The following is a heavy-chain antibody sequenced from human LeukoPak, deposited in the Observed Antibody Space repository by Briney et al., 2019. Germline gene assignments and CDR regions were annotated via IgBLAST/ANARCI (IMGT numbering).Heavy chain of an antibody. CDR1: GGSISSGSYY. J-gene: IGHJ4*02. D-gene: IGHD6-19*01. CDR3: ASFSSGWYNDY. CDR2: IYTSGST. Sequence: SETLSLTCTVSGGSISSGSYYWSWIRQPAGKGLEWIGRIYTSGSTNYNPSLKSRVTISVDTSKNQFSLKLSSVTAADTAVYYYASFSSGWYNDYSGPGTLVTVSS. V-gene: IGHV4-61*02.